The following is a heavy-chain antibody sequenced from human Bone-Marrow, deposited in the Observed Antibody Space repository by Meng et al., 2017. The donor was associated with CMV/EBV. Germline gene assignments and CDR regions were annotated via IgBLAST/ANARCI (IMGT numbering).Heavy chain of an antibody. J-gene: IGHJ1*01. Sequence: ETLSLTCAASGFPFSGYWMTWIRQTPGKGLEWVANIKPDATETYYVDSVKGRFTISRDNAKNSLYLQMNSLRVEDTALYYCARQGGVAAAGLSFWGQGTLVTVSS. CDR1: GFPFSGYW. D-gene: IGHD6-13*01. V-gene: IGHV3-7*01. CDR3: ARQGGVAAAGLSF. CDR2: IKPDATET.